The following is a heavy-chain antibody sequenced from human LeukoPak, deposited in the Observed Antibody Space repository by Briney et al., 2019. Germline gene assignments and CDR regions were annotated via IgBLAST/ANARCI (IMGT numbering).Heavy chain of an antibody. J-gene: IGHJ4*02. Sequence: SETLSLTCTVSGGSISSYHWSWIRQPPGKGLEWIGYIYYSGSTCYNPSLKSRVTISVDRSKNQFSLKLSSVTAADTAVYYCARGNRFASSGYYFGYWGQGTLVTVSS. CDR2: IYYSGST. CDR1: GGSISSYH. V-gene: IGHV4-59*12. CDR3: ARGNRFASSGYYFGY. D-gene: IGHD3-22*01.